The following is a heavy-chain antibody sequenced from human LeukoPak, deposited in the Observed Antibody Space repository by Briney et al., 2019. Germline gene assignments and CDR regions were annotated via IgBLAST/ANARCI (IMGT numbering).Heavy chain of an antibody. J-gene: IGHJ4*02. D-gene: IGHD3-22*01. CDR1: GASISSDY. V-gene: IGHV4-59*01. CDR2: VYHSGST. Sequence: SETLSLTCTVSGASISSDYWNWIRQPLGKGLEWIGHVYHSGSTNYNPSLKSRVTISVDTSKNQFSLKLSSVTAADTAVYYCARAGNYYYSSGYYSHFDYWGQGTLVTVSS. CDR3: ARAGNYYYSSGYYSHFDY.